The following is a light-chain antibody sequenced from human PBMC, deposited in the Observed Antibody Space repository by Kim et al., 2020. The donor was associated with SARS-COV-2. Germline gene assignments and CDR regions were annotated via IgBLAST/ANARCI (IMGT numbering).Light chain of an antibody. J-gene: IGLJ1*01. V-gene: IGLV3-19*01. CDR1: SLRSSY. CDR3: NSRDSSGNHYV. Sequence: ALRQTVWITCRRDSLRSSYASWYQQKPGQAPVLVIYGKNNRPSGIPDRFSGSSSGNTASLTITGAQAEDESDYYCNSRDSSGNHYVFGTGTKVTVL. CDR2: GKN.